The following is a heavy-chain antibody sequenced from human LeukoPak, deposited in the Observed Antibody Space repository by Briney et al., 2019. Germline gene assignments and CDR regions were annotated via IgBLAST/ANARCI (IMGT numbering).Heavy chain of an antibody. D-gene: IGHD6-19*01. Sequence: ASVKVSCKASGYTFTSYSMHWVRQAPGQGLEWMGIINPSGGSTSFAQKFQGRVTMTRDTSTSTVYMELSSLRSEDTAVYYCARGSSGWYEGEYFQHWGQGTLVTVSS. CDR1: GYTFTSYS. J-gene: IGHJ1*01. V-gene: IGHV1-46*01. CDR3: ARGSSGWYEGEYFQH. CDR2: INPSGGST.